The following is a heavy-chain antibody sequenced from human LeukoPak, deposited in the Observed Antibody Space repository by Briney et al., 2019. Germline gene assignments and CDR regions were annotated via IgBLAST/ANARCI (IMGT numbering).Heavy chain of an antibody. CDR2: INAGNGNT. V-gene: IGHV1-3*01. CDR3: ARGFFGGSYYPNWFDP. D-gene: IGHD1-26*01. Sequence: ASVKVSCKASGYTFTSYAMNWVRQAPGQRLEWMGWINAGNGNTKYSQKFQGRVTITRDTSASTAYMELSSLRSEDTAVYYCARGFFGGSYYPNWFDPWGQGTLVTVSS. CDR1: GYTFTSYA. J-gene: IGHJ5*02.